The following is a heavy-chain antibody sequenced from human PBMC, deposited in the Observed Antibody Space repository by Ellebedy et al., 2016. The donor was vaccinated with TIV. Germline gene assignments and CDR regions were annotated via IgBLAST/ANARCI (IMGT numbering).Heavy chain of an antibody. Sequence: ASVKVSXXASGYTFTGYYMNWVRQAPGETPEWMGWINPNSGGTNYAQNFQGRVTMTRDPSINTAYMELSRLRSDDTAVYYCATSVTPRSATFDCWGQGTLVTGSS. J-gene: IGHJ4*02. CDR1: GYTFTGYY. V-gene: IGHV1-2*02. D-gene: IGHD4-23*01. CDR3: ATSVTPRSATFDC. CDR2: INPNSGGT.